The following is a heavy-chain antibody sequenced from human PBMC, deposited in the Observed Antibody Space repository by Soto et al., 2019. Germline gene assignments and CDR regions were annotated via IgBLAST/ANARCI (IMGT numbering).Heavy chain of an antibody. CDR1: DGTVASSDS. J-gene: IGHJ5*02. V-gene: IGHV4-4*02. CDR2: VYHTRDT. D-gene: IGHD2-21*02. CDR3: AREIVTAGGNHYFDP. Sequence: PSDTLSLTCGVSDGTVASSDSGSWVRQSPDRGLEWNGNVYHTRDTKFNPSLQSRVTFSVGKSNHQFSLGLTSVTAADKAVYFCAREIVTAGGNHYFDPWGPGTLVTVSS.